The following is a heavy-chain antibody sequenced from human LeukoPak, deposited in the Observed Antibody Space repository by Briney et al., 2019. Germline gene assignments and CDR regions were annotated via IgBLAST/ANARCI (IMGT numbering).Heavy chain of an antibody. Sequence: PGGSLRLSCAASGFTFSSYSMDWVRQAPGKGLEWVSYISSSSSTIYYADSVKGRFTISRDNAKNSLYLQMNSLRAEDTAVYYCASFRLRSWGVNYGMDVWGQGTTVTVSS. D-gene: IGHD5-12*01. CDR2: ISSSSSTI. V-gene: IGHV3-48*04. CDR3: ASFRLRSWGVNYGMDV. J-gene: IGHJ6*02. CDR1: GFTFSSYS.